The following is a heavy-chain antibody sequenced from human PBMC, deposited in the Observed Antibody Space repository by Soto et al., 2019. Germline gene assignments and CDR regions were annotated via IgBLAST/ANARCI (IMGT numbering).Heavy chain of an antibody. V-gene: IGHV3-74*01. Sequence: PGGSLRFSCAAPGFTFSNYFMHWVRQVPGEGLVWVSRMSGDGKTISYADSVKGRFTISRDNAKNTLYLQMNSLRVEDTAVYYCARTYVPGIAGFDPWGQGTLVTVSS. D-gene: IGHD1-1*01. J-gene: IGHJ5*02. CDR2: MSGDGKTI. CDR1: GFTFSNYF. CDR3: ARTYVPGIAGFDP.